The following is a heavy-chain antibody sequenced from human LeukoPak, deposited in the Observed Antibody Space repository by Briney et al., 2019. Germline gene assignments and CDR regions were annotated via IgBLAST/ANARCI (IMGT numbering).Heavy chain of an antibody. CDR2: ISLDGSDK. CDR3: TRERRRDGYNY. D-gene: IGHD5-24*01. Sequence: PGGSLRHSCAASGFSFSSYVMHWVRQAPGKGLEWVAGISLDGSDKYYTDSVKGRFTISRDNSMNTLYLQMNSLRAEDTAVYHCTRERRRDGYNYWGQGTLVTVSS. CDR1: GFSFSSYV. V-gene: IGHV3-33*05. J-gene: IGHJ4*02.